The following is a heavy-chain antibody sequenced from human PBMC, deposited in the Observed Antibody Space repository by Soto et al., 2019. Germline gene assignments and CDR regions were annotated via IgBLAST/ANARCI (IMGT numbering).Heavy chain of an antibody. J-gene: IGHJ6*03. D-gene: IGHD3-10*01. V-gene: IGHV3-23*01. Sequence: WGSLRLSCAASGFTFSSYAMSWVRQAPGKGLEWVSAIGGRGGSTYYADSVKGRFTISRDDSKNTLYLQMNSLRAEDTAVYYCAKDRGPTYYYYYMDVWGKGTTVTVSS. CDR1: GFTFSSYA. CDR2: IGGRGGST. CDR3: AKDRGPTYYYYYMDV.